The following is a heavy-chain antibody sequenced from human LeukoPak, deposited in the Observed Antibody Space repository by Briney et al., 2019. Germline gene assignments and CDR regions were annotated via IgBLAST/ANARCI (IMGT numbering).Heavy chain of an antibody. CDR1: GGTFSSYA. CDR2: IIPIFGTA. D-gene: IGHD4-17*01. Sequence: GASVKVSCKASGGTFSSYAISWVRQAPGQGPEWMGGIIPIFGTANYAQKFQGRVTITTDESTSTAYMELSSLRSEDTAVYYCARQTVTTILQSYYYYYMDVWGKGTTVTVSS. V-gene: IGHV1-69*05. CDR3: ARQTVTTILQSYYYYYMDV. J-gene: IGHJ6*03.